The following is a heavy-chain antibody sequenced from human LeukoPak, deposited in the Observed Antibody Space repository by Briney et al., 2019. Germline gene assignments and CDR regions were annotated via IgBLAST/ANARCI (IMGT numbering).Heavy chain of an antibody. Sequence: ASVKVSCKASEGTFSDYAISWVRQAPGQGLEWMGGIIPIFGTANYAQKFQGRVTITADESTSTAYMELSSLRSEDTAVYYCARTIVGAIGGLDYWGQGTLVTVSS. CDR2: IIPIFGTA. D-gene: IGHD1-26*01. CDR3: ARTIVGAIGGLDY. CDR1: EGTFSDYA. J-gene: IGHJ4*02. V-gene: IGHV1-69*13.